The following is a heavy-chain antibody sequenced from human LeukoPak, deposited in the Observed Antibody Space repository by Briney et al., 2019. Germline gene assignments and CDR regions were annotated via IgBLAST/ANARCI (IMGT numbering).Heavy chain of an antibody. D-gene: IGHD3-22*01. CDR3: ARGTYYYDSSGYYQTVLKLHYFDY. CDR1: GGSISSYY. Sequence: TSETLSLTCTVSGGSISSYYWSWIRQPPGKGLEWIGYIYYSGSTSYNPSLKSRVTISVDTSKNQFSLKLSPVTAADTAVYYCARGTYYYDSSGYYQTVLKLHYFDYWGQGTLVTVSS. CDR2: IYYSGST. V-gene: IGHV4-59*01. J-gene: IGHJ4*02.